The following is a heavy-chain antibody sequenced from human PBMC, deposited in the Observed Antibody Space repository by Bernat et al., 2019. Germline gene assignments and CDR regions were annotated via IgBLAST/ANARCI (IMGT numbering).Heavy chain of an antibody. J-gene: IGHJ4*02. CDR3: AKDLSGGNWASFDY. V-gene: IGHV3-23*01. CDR2: ISGGGSNT. Sequence: EVHLLESGGGLVQPGGSLRLSCATSGFTFNNYAMKWVRQAPGKGLEWVSGISGGGSNTFYADSVKGRFTISRDNSKNTLYLQMNSLRAEDTAVYYCAKDLSGGNWASFDYWGQGTLVTVSS. D-gene: IGHD2-15*01. CDR1: GFTFNNYA.